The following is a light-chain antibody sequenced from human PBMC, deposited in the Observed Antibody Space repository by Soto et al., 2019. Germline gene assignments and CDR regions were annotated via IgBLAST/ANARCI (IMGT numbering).Light chain of an antibody. CDR3: TSYTSSRTLE. CDR2: DVS. J-gene: IGLJ2*01. V-gene: IGLV2-14*03. CDR1: SRDVGGYNF. Sequence: QSVLTQPASVSGSPGQSITISCTGTSRDVGGYNFVCWFQQHPGKAPKLMIYDVSNRPSGVSNRFSGSKSGNTASLTISGLQAEDEADYYCTSYTSSRTLEFGGGTKVTVL.